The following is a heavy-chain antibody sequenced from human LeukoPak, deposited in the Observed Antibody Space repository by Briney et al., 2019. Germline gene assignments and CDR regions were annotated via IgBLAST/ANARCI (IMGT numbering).Heavy chain of an antibody. V-gene: IGHV1-69*13. J-gene: IGHJ6*03. CDR1: GGTFSSYA. D-gene: IGHD5-24*01. CDR2: IIPIFGTA. CDR3: ASVEMATTTYYYYYYMDV. Sequence: GASVKVSCKASGGTFSSYAISWVRQAPGQGLEWMGGIIPIFGTANYAQKFQGRVTITADESTSTAYMELSSLRSEDTAVYYCASVEMATTTYYYYYYMDVWGKGTTVTISS.